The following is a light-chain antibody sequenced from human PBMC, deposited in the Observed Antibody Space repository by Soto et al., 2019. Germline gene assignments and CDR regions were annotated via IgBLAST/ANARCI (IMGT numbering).Light chain of an antibody. CDR2: GAS. CDR3: QQYGSSTFT. V-gene: IGKV3-20*01. CDR1: QSVSSSY. J-gene: IGKJ3*01. Sequence: EIVLTQSPGTLSLSPGERATLSCRASQSVSSSYLAWYQQKPGQAPRLLIYGASSRATGIPDRFSGSGSGTNFTLTISRLEPEEFAVYYCQQYGSSTFTFGPGTKVDSK.